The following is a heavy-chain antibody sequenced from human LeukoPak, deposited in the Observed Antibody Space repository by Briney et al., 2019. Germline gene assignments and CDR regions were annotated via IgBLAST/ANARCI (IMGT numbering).Heavy chain of an antibody. D-gene: IGHD2/OR15-2a*01. CDR2: INSDGSWT. Sequence: GGSLRLSCAASGNYWMHWVRQAPGKGLVWVSHINSDGSWTSYADSVKGRFTISKDNAKNTVYLQMNSLRAEDTAVYYCVSFCETYWGRGTLVTVSS. J-gene: IGHJ4*02. CDR1: GNYW. V-gene: IGHV3-74*01. CDR3: VSFCETY.